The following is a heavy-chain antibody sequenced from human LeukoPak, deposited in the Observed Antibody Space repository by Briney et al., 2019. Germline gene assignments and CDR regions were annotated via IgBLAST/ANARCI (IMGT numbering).Heavy chain of an antibody. CDR1: GYFINSNYY. CDR3: ARISTIMATFDY. CDR2: ISHSGST. V-gene: IGHV4-38-2*02. Sequence: SETLSLTCTVSGYFINSNYYWGWIRPPPGKGLEWIATISHSGSTYYNPSLKSRVTISVETSKNQFSLKLSSVTAADTAVYYCARISTIMATFDYWGQGTLVTVSS. J-gene: IGHJ4*02. D-gene: IGHD5-24*01.